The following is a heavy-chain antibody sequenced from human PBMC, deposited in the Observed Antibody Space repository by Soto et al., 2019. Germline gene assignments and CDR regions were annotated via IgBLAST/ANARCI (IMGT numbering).Heavy chain of an antibody. CDR2: IVVGSGNT. CDR1: GFTFTSSA. D-gene: IGHD3-3*01. J-gene: IGHJ6*02. Sequence: SVKVSCKASGFTFTSSAVQWVRQARGQRLEWIGWIVVGSGNTNYAQKFQERVTITRDMSTSTAYMELSSLRSEDTAVYYCAADRDFWSGYYTGIPVGMDVWGQGTTVTVSS. CDR3: AADRDFWSGYYTGIPVGMDV. V-gene: IGHV1-58*01.